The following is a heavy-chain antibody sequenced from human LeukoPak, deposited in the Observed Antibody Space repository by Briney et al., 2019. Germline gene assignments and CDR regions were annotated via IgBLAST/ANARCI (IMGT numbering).Heavy chain of an antibody. CDR3: ARRVQHMDV. J-gene: IGHJ6*03. CDR2: ISSNGGST. CDR1: GFTFSSYA. V-gene: IGHV3-64*01. D-gene: IGHD3-10*02. Sequence: GGSLRLSCAASGFTFSSYAMHWVRRATGKGLEYVSAISSNGGSTYYANSVKGRFTISRDNAKNSLYLQMNSLRAEDTAVYYCARRVQHMDVWGKGTTVTVSS.